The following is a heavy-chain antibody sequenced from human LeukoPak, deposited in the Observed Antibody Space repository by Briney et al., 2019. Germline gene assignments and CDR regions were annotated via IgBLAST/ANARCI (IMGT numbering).Heavy chain of an antibody. CDR2: MNPNCGNT. D-gene: IGHD6-13*01. CDR3: ARGSPGIFDREDYYYYGMDV. Sequence: GASVKVSCKASGYTFTSYDINWVRQATGQGLEWMGWMNPNCGNTSYAQKFQGRVTITRDTSISAAYMELSSLRSEDTAVYYCARGSPGIFDREDYYYYGMDVWGQGTTVTVSS. V-gene: IGHV1-8*03. CDR1: GYTFTSYD. J-gene: IGHJ6*02.